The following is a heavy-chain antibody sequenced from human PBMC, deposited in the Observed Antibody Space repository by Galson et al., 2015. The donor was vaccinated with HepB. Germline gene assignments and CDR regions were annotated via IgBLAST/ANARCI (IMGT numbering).Heavy chain of an antibody. J-gene: IGHJ4*02. V-gene: IGHV3-15*01. D-gene: IGHD2-21*02. CDR1: GFTFSNAW. CDR2: IKSKTDGGTT. CDR3: TTAYCGGDCPIDY. Sequence: SLRLSCAASGFTFSNAWMSWVRQAPGKGLEWVGRIKSKTDGGTTDYAAPVKGRFTISRDDSKNTLYLQMNSLKTEDTAVYYCTTAYCGGDCPIDYWGQGTLVTVSS.